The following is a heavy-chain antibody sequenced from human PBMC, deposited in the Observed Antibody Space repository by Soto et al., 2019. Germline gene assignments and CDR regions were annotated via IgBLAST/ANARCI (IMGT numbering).Heavy chain of an antibody. CDR3: ARDHGGDSSGLPYYFDY. D-gene: IGHD3-22*01. CDR2: IIPIFGTA. J-gene: IGHJ4*02. Sequence: ASVKVSCKASGGTFSSYAISWVRQAPGRGLEWMGGIIPIFGTANYAQKFQGRVTITADESTSTAYMELSSLRSEDTAVYYCARDHGGDSSGLPYYFDYWGQGTLVTVSS. CDR1: GGTFSSYA. V-gene: IGHV1-69*13.